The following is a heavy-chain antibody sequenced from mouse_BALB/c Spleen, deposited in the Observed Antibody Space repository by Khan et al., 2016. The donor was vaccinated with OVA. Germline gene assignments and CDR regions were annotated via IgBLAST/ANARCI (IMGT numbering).Heavy chain of an antibody. J-gene: IGHJ3*01. CDR3: ARAGWDVFAY. CDR1: GYTFTDYV. CDR2: IYPGSDST. D-gene: IGHD4-1*01. V-gene: IGHV1-77*01. Sequence: QVQLQQSGPELVKPGASVKMSCKASGYTFTDYVMNWVKQRTGQGLEWIGQIYPGSDSTYYNEKLKGKATRTEDRSYSTAYMQLSSLTSEDSAVYFCARAGWDVFAYWGQGTLVTVSA.